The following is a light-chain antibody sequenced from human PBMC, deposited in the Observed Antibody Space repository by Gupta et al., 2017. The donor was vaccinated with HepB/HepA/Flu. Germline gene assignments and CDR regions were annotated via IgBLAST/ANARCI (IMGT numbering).Light chain of an antibody. J-gene: IGLJ2*01. CDR1: SSDVGGYND. V-gene: IGLV2-8*01. Sequence: QSALTQPPSASGSPGQSVTISCTGTSSDVGGYNDVSWYQQHPGKAPKLMIYEVSKRPSGVPDRFSGSKSGNTASLTGSGLQAEDEAEYYCSSYAGRNNVVFGGGTKRTVL. CDR3: SSYAGRNNVV. CDR2: EVS.